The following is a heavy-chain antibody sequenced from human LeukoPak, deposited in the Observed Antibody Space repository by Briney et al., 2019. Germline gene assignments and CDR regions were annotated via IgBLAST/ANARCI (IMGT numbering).Heavy chain of an antibody. CDR3: ARGSTAAGTPYFDY. Sequence: SETLPLTCTVSSGSISSSSYYWGWIRQPPGKGLEWIGSIYYSGRTYYKPSLKSRVTISVDTSKNQFSLKLSSVTAADTAVYYCARGSTAAGTPYFDYWGQGTLVTVSS. D-gene: IGHD6-13*01. CDR2: IYYSGRT. V-gene: IGHV4-39*01. CDR1: SGSISSSSYY. J-gene: IGHJ4*02.